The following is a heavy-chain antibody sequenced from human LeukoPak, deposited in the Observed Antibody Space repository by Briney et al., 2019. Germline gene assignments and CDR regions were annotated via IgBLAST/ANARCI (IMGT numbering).Heavy chain of an antibody. V-gene: IGHV4-59*12. CDR1: GGSISSYY. CDR2: IYYSGST. D-gene: IGHD5-18*01. CDR3: ARSSVDTAMGYYFDY. J-gene: IGHJ4*02. Sequence: SETLSLTCTVSGGSISSYYWSWIRQPPGKGLEWIGYIYYSGSTNYNPSLKSRVTISVDTSKNQFSLKLSSVTAADTAVYYCARSSVDTAMGYYFDYWGQGTLVTVSS.